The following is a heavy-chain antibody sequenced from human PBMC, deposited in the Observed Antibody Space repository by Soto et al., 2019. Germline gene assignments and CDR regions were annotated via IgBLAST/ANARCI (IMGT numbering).Heavy chain of an antibody. J-gene: IGHJ6*02. Sequence: GGSLRLSCEASGSNFGAYAMSWVRQAPGKGLEWVSGISGSSSGTYYTDSVKGRFTISRDNSKNTVYLQMNSLRGEDTAVYYCAKDRSENFWVYYYAMDVWGQGTAVTVSS. CDR1: GSNFGAYA. CDR3: AKDRSENFWVYYYAMDV. CDR2: ISGSSSGT. V-gene: IGHV3-23*01. D-gene: IGHD6-19*01.